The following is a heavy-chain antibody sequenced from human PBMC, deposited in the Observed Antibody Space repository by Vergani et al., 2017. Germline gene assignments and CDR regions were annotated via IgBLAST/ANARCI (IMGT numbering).Heavy chain of an antibody. CDR1: GFTLSNYD. CDR2: IQFDGSKQ. V-gene: IGHV3-30*02. J-gene: IGHJ4*02. Sequence: QVQLVESGGGVVQRGGSLRISRATSGFTLSNYDMQWIRQGPGKGLEFVAFIQFDGSKQYYADSVKGRFTLSRDFSKNTLYLQMNSLRTDDTATYYCAKHFRGWGIDYWGQGTQVIVSS. D-gene: IGHD3-16*01. CDR3: AKHFRGWGIDY.